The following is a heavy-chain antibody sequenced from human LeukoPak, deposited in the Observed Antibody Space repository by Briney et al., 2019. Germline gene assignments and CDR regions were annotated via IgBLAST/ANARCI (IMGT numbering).Heavy chain of an antibody. V-gene: IGHV3-74*01. Sequence: GGSLRLSCAVPGLSFSNYWMHWVRQAPGKGLVWVARTNLHGTTVDYADSVKGRFTISRDNAKNTLFLQMNSLRAEDTAVYYCASAYTYVRLGDHWGQGTLVTVSS. CDR3: ASAYTYVRLGDH. CDR1: GLSFSNYW. CDR2: TNLHGTTV. D-gene: IGHD3-16*01. J-gene: IGHJ4*02.